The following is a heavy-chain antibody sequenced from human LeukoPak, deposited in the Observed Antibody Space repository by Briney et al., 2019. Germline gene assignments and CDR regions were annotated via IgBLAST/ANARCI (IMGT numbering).Heavy chain of an antibody. Sequence: PSETLSLTCAVSGGSISSGGYSWSWIRQPPGKGLEWIGYIYHSGSTYYNPSLKSRVTISVDRSKNQFSLKLSSVTAADTAVYYCARAYCSSTSCYFAFDIWGQGTLVTVSS. CDR1: GGSISSGGYS. D-gene: IGHD2-2*01. CDR2: IYHSGST. V-gene: IGHV4-30-2*01. CDR3: ARAYCSSTSCYFAFDI. J-gene: IGHJ4*02.